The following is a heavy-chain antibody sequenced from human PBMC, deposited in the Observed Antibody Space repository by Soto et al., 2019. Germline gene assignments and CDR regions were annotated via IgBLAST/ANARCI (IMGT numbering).Heavy chain of an antibody. CDR3: ATVWIVGATGAFDI. D-gene: IGHD1-26*01. V-gene: IGHV1-24*01. J-gene: IGHJ3*02. CDR2: FDPEDGET. CDR1: GYTLTGLS. Sequence: ASVKVSCKVSGYTLTGLSMRWVRQAPGKGLEWMGGFDPEDGETIYAQKFQGRVTMTEDTSTDTAYMELSSLRSEDTAVYYCATVWIVGATGAFDIWGQGTMVTV.